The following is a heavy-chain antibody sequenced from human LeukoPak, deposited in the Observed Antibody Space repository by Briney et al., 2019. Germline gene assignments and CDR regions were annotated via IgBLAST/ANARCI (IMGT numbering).Heavy chain of an antibody. D-gene: IGHD5-12*01. CDR2: ISGSGGST. J-gene: IGHJ4*02. Sequence: GGSLRLSCAASGFTFSSYAMSWVRQAPGKGLEWVSAISGSGGSTYYADSVKGRFTISRDNSKNTLYLQMNSLKTEDTAVYYCATADEWLRGDYWGQGTLVTVSS. CDR1: GFTFSSYA. CDR3: ATADEWLRGDY. V-gene: IGHV3-23*01.